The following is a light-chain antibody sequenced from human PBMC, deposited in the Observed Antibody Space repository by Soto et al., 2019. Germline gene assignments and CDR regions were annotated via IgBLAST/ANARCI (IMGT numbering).Light chain of an antibody. CDR2: DAY. V-gene: IGKV3-11*01. J-gene: IGKJ5*01. CDR3: QQRHMWPIT. Sequence: VLTQSPVTLSLSPGERATLSCRASQSFRGLLAWYQQKPGQAPRLLIYDAYNRATGIPPRFSGSGSGTDFTLTISSLEPEDSAVYYCQQRHMWPITFGEGTRLEIK. CDR1: QSFRGL.